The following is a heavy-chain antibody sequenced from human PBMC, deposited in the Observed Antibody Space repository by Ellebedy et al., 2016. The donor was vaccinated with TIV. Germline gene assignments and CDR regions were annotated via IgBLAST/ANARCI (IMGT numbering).Heavy chain of an antibody. J-gene: IGHJ4*02. Sequence: SVKVSXXASGGTFSSYAISWVRQAPGQGLEWMGGIIPIFGTANYAQKFQGRVTITADKSTSTAYMELSSLRSEDTAVYYCAREKWELLVYFDYWGQGTLVTVS. D-gene: IGHD1-26*01. V-gene: IGHV1-69*06. CDR3: AREKWELLVYFDY. CDR1: GGTFSSYA. CDR2: IIPIFGTA.